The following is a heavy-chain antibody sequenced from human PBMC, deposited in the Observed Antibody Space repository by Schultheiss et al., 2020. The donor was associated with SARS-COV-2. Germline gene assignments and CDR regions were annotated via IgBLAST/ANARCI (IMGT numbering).Heavy chain of an antibody. CDR1: GFTFDDYA. D-gene: IGHD3-22*01. V-gene: IGHV3-9*01. Sequence: GGSLRLSCAASGFTFDDYAMHWVRQAPGKGLEWVSGISWNSGNIGYAGSVKGRFTISRDNAKNSLHLQMNSLRAEDTALYYCAKDYYYDSSGSNGYYFDYWGQGTLVTVSS. J-gene: IGHJ4*02. CDR2: ISWNSGNI. CDR3: AKDYYYDSSGSNGYYFDY.